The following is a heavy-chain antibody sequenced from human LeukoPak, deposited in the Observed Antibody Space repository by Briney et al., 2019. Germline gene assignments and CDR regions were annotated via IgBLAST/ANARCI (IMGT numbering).Heavy chain of an antibody. CDR2: ILGSGGST. V-gene: IGHV3-23*01. J-gene: IGHJ4*02. CDR1: GFAFSNYA. D-gene: IGHD3-9*01. CDR3: AKWGDYDVLTGYYVPDY. Sequence: PGASLRLSCAASGFAFSNYAMSWVRQAPGKGLVWVLAILGSGGSTYYADSVKGRFTVSRDNSKSTLYLQMNSLRAEDTALYYCAKWGDYDVLTGYYVPDYWGQGTLVTVSS.